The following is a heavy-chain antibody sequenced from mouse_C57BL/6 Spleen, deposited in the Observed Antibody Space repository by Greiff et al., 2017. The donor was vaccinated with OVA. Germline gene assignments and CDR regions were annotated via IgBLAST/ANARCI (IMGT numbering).Heavy chain of an antibody. Sequence: EVKLVESVAELVRPGASVKLSCTASGSNIKNTYMHWVKQRPEQGLEWIGRIDPANGNTKYAPKFQGKATITADTSSNTAYLQLSSLTSEDTAIYYCARWVTTVVDYYAMDYWGQGTSVTVSS. CDR3: ARWVTTVVDYYAMDY. V-gene: IGHV14-3*01. D-gene: IGHD1-1*01. CDR2: IDPANGNT. J-gene: IGHJ4*01. CDR1: GSNIKNTY.